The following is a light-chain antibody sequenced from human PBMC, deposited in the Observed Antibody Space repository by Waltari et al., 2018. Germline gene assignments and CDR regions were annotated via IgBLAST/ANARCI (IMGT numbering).Light chain of an antibody. CDR3: SSQSSNDVVL. CDR2: DVS. V-gene: IGLV2-14*01. Sequence: QSALTQPASVSGSPGQSVTIFCAGTSNDVGGYNSVSWYQEHPGQAPRAIIYDVSDRPSGVSDRFSGSKSGNTASLTLSGLQAEDEADYYCSSQSSNDVVLFGGGTKLTVL. J-gene: IGLJ2*01. CDR1: SNDVGGYNS.